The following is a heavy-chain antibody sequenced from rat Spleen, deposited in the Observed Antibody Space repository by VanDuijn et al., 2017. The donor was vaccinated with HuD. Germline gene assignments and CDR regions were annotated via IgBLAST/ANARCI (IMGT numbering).Heavy chain of an antibody. D-gene: IGHD1-11*01. J-gene: IGHJ2*01. Sequence: EVQLVESGGGLVQAGRSMKLSCVASGFTFSSFPMAWVRQAPTMGLEWVATISYGDSSGHSGTYYRDSVKGRFTISRDNAKSTLSLQMDSLRSEDTATYYCARRHYGYTDYFDYWGQGVMVTVSS. CDR3: ARRHYGYTDYFDY. CDR2: ISYGDSSGHSGT. CDR1: GFTFSSFP. V-gene: IGHV5-46*01.